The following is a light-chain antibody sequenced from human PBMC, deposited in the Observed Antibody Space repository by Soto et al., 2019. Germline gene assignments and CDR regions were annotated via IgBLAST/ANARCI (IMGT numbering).Light chain of an antibody. Sequence: EIVMTQSPATLSVSPGERATLSCRASQSVSSNLAWYQQKPGQAPRLLIYGASTRATGIPARFSGSGSRTEFTLTISSLQSEDFAVYYCQQYNNWPPFTFGRGTKVDIK. CDR3: QQYNNWPPFT. CDR2: GAS. CDR1: QSVSSN. V-gene: IGKV3-15*01. J-gene: IGKJ3*01.